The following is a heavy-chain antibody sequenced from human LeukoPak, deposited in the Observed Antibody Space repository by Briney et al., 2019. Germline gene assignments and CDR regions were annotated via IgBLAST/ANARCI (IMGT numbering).Heavy chain of an antibody. V-gene: IGHV3-11*04. J-gene: IGHJ4*02. D-gene: IGHD3-16*01. CDR2: ISSSGSTI. Sequence: GGSLRLSCAASGFTFSDYYMSWIRQAPGKGLEWVSYISSSGSTIYYADSVKGRFTISRDNAKNSLYLQMNSLRAEDTAVYYCASTPVGGNFYYFDYWGQGTLVTVSS. CDR1: GFTFSDYY. CDR3: ASTPVGGNFYYFDY.